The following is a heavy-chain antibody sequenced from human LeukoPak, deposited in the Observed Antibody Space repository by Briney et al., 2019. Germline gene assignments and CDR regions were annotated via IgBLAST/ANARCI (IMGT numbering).Heavy chain of an antibody. CDR1: GFTFNSYW. Sequence: GGSLRLSCAASGFTFNSYWMSWVRQAPGKGLEWVANTKQDGSEKYYVDSVKGRFTISRDNAKNSLSLQMNSLRAEDTAVYYCARDLLARQNHYYMDVWGKGTTVTVSS. CDR2: TKQDGSEK. D-gene: IGHD2-21*01. J-gene: IGHJ6*03. CDR3: ARDLLARQNHYYMDV. V-gene: IGHV3-7*01.